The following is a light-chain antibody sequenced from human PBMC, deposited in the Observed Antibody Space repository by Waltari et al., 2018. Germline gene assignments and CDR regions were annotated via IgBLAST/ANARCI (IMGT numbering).Light chain of an antibody. CDR3: QQYDTWPPYT. V-gene: IGKV3-15*01. CDR2: DAS. CDR1: QRISSH. Sequence: IVMTQSPATLSVSPGERATLSCRARQRISSHLAWYQQKPGQAPRLLIYDASTRATDIPAGFSGSGSGTEFTLTISSLQSEDIAVYYCQQYDTWPPYTFGQGTKLEIK. J-gene: IGKJ2*01.